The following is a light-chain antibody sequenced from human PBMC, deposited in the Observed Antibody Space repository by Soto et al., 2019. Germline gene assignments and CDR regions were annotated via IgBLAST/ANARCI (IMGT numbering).Light chain of an antibody. V-gene: IGKV1-5*03. CDR1: QSISIW. CDR3: QQYNSYSVT. J-gene: IGKJ1*01. CDR2: KAS. Sequence: DIQMTQSPSTLSASVGDRVTITCRASQSISIWLAWYQQKPGKAPKLLIYKASSLESGVPSRFSGSGSGTEFTLTISSLQPDDFAIYYCQQYNSYSVTFGQGTKVDIK.